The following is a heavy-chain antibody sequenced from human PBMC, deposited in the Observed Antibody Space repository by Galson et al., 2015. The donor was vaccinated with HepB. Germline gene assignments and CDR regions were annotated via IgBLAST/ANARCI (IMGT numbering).Heavy chain of an antibody. CDR2: ISWNSGSI. D-gene: IGHD2-15*01. Sequence: SLRLSCAASGFTFDDYAMHWVRQAPGKGLEWVSGISWNSGSIGYADSVKGRFTISRDNAKDSLYLQMNSLRAEDTAVYYCARDQVAYCSGGSCSRFDPWGQGT. CDR3: ARDQVAYCSGGSCSRFDP. V-gene: IGHV3-9*01. J-gene: IGHJ5*02. CDR1: GFTFDDYA.